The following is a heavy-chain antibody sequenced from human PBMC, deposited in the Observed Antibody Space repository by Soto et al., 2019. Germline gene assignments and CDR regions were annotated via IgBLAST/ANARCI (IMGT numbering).Heavy chain of an antibody. CDR1: GFTFSSYA. CDR2: ISGSGGST. D-gene: IGHD2-2*01. V-gene: IGHV3-23*01. J-gene: IGHJ4*02. CDR3: AKDCSSTSCYLAGGDY. Sequence: EVQLLESGGGLIQPGGSLRLSCAASGFTFSSYAMSWVRQAPGKGLEWVSAISGSGGSTYYVDSVKGRFTISRDNSKNTLYLQMNSLRAEDTAVYYCAKDCSSTSCYLAGGDYWGQGTLVTVSS.